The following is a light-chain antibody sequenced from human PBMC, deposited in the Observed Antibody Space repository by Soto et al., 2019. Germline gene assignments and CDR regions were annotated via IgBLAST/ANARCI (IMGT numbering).Light chain of an antibody. CDR3: SSCGDNDIYV. CDR2: EVT. CDR1: RRDVGGYNY. Sequence: QSALTQPASVSGSPGQSITISCTGTRRDVGGYNYVSWYQQYPGKSPKLLIYEVTHRPSGVSNRFSGSKSGNTASLTISGLQAEDEADYYCSSCGDNDIYVFGTGTKLTVL. V-gene: IGLV2-14*01. J-gene: IGLJ1*01.